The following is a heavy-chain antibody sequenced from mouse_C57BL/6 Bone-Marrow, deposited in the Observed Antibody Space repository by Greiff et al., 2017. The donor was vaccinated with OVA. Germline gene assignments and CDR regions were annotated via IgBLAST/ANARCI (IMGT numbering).Heavy chain of an antibody. J-gene: IGHJ2*01. V-gene: IGHV1-82*01. CDR1: GYAFSSSW. CDR2: IYPGDGDT. CDR3: AMITTVVATDFDY. Sequence: VNVVESGPELVKPGASVKISCKASGYAFSSSWMNWVKQRPGKGLEWIGRIYPGDGDTNYNGKFKGKATLTADKSSSTAYMQLSSLTSEDSAVYFCAMITTVVATDFDYWGQGTTLTVSS. D-gene: IGHD1-1*01.